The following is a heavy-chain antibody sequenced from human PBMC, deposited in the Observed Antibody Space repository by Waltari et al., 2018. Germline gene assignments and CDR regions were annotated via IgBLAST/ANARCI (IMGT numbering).Heavy chain of an antibody. V-gene: IGHV4-4*07. J-gene: IGHJ4*02. CDR1: DGSISGNY. Sequence: QVQLHESGPGLVKPSETLSLTCTVSDGSISGNYWSWIRQPAGKGLEWIGRIHPSGSTKDNPSLKSRLTMSVDTSKNQLSPKLSSVTAADTAVYYCARGPHYDILTGYSYYFDYWGQGTRVTVSS. CDR3: ARGPHYDILTGYSYYFDY. CDR2: IHPSGST. D-gene: IGHD3-9*01.